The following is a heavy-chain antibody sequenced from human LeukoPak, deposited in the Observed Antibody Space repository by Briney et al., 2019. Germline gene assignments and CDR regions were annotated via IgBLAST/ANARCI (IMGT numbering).Heavy chain of an antibody. Sequence: GESPKISCKGSGYSFTSYWIGWVRQMPGKGLEWMGIIYPGDSDTRYSPSFQGQVTISADKSISTAYLQWSSLKASDTAMYYCARQGVYVDTAMVSDYWGQGTLVTVSS. V-gene: IGHV5-51*01. CDR1: GYSFTSYW. CDR3: ARQGVYVDTAMVSDY. J-gene: IGHJ4*02. CDR2: IYPGDSDT. D-gene: IGHD5-18*01.